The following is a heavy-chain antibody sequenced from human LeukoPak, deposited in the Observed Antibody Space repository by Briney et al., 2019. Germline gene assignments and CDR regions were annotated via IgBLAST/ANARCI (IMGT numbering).Heavy chain of an antibody. D-gene: IGHD6-6*01. Sequence: SETLSLTCTVSGGSISSGSYYWSWIRQPAGKGLEWIGRIYTSGSTNYNPSLKSRVTISVDTSKNQFSLKLSSVTAADTAVYYCARTYSSSSLRGFDYWGQGTLVTVSS. CDR1: GGSISSGSYY. V-gene: IGHV4-61*02. CDR3: ARTYSSSSLRGFDY. CDR2: IYTSGST. J-gene: IGHJ4*02.